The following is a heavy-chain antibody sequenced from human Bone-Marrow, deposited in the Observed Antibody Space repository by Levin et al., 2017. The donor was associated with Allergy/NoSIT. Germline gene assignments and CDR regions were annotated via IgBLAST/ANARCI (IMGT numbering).Heavy chain of an antibody. D-gene: IGHD1-26*01. V-gene: IGHV1-2*02. Sequence: PAASVKVSCKASGYTFTGFYIHWLRQAPGQGLEWLGWINPISGGTNYAAKFRGRLTATRDTSISTVYMDLSRLTSDDTAFYYCARDRAAGSPSRVSDVWGQGTLVTVSS. CDR2: INPISGGT. CDR3: ARDRAAGSPSRVSDV. CDR1: GYTFTGFY. J-gene: IGHJ4*01.